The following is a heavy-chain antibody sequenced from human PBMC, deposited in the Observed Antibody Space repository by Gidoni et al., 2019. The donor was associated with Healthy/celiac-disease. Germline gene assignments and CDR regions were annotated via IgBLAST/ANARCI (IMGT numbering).Heavy chain of an antibody. J-gene: IGHJ4*02. CDR2: IYYSGST. V-gene: IGHV4-39*01. CDR1: GGSSSSSSYY. Sequence: QLQLQESGPGLVKPSGTLSLTCTVSGGSSSSSSYYWGWIRQPPGKGLEWIGRIYYSGSTYTNPSLKSRVTISVDTSKNQFSLKLSSVTAADTAVYYCARGPAGELEDYWGQGTLVTVSS. D-gene: IGHD3-10*01. CDR3: ARGPAGELEDY.